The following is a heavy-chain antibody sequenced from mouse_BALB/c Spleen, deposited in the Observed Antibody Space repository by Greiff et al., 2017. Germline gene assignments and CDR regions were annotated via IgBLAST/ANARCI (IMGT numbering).Heavy chain of an antibody. CDR2: ISNGGGST. CDR3: AGHGGKGYYFDY. CDR1: GFTFSSYT. D-gene: IGHD1-3*01. V-gene: IGHV5-12-2*01. J-gene: IGHJ2*01. Sequence: EVKLMESGGGLVQPGGSLKLSCAASGFTFSSYTMSWVRQTPEKRLEWVAYISNGGGSTYYPDTVKGRFTISRDNAKNTLYLQMSSLKSEDTAMYYCAGHGGKGYYFDYWGQGSTLTVSS.